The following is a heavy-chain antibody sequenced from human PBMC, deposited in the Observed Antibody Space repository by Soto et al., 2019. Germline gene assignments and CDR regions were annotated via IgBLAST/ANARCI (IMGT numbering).Heavy chain of an antibody. CDR1: GFSFNKYA. D-gene: IGHD4-17*01. J-gene: IGHJ6*02. Sequence: GGSLRLSCAASGFSFNKYAMHWVRQAPGKGLEWVAVISYDGSNKYYVDSVKGRFTISRDNSKNTLNLQMNSLRAEDTAVYYCAKVYDYGDYEDYYYYGMDVWGQGTTVTVSS. V-gene: IGHV3-30*18. CDR3: AKVYDYGDYEDYYYYGMDV. CDR2: ISYDGSNK.